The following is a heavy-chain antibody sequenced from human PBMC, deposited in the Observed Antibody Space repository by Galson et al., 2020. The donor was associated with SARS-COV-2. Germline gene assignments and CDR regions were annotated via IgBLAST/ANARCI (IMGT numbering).Heavy chain of an antibody. J-gene: IGHJ5*02. CDR2: ISSSGHNI. Sequence: GESLKISCEASGFIFSSYEMNWVRQAAGKGLEWVAYISSSGHNIYYANSVRGRFTISRDNAKNSLHLQMNSLTAEDTAVYYCARDSAVSVQYNWFDPWGQGTLVTVSS. CDR1: GFIFSSYE. V-gene: IGHV3-48*03. D-gene: IGHD1-26*01. CDR3: ARDSAVSVQYNWFDP.